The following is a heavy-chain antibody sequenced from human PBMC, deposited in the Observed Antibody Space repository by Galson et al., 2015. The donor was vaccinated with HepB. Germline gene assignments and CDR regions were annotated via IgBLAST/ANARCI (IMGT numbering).Heavy chain of an antibody. CDR1: GYTFMKYG. V-gene: IGHV1-18*01. J-gene: IGHJ4*02. D-gene: IGHD6-19*01. CDR3: ARGVAVADWYYFDY. CDR2: ISFYNGKT. Sequence: SVKVSCKASGYTFMKYGITWVRQAPGQGLEWMGWISFYNGKTNSAQNLQDRVTLTTDTSTGTAYMELRSLRSEDTAMYYCARGVAVADWYYFDYWGQGTLVTVAS.